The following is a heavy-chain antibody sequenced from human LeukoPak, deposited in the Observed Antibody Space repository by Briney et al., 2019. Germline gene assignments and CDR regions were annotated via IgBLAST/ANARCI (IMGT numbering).Heavy chain of an antibody. D-gene: IGHD2-15*01. CDR2: IYPGDSNT. Sequence: GESLKISCKGSGYSFTNYWISWVRQMPGKGLEWMGIIYPGDSNTRYSPSFQGQVTISADKSINTAYLQWSSLKASDTAMYYCARQVYCGGGSCYGHYYFDFWGQGTLVTVSS. V-gene: IGHV5-51*01. J-gene: IGHJ4*02. CDR3: ARQVYCGGGSCYGHYYFDF. CDR1: GYSFTNYW.